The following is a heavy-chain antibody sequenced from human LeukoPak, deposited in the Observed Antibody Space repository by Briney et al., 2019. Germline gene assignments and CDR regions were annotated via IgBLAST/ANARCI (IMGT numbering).Heavy chain of an antibody. J-gene: IGHJ6*03. CDR1: GFTFSSYA. CDR2: ISGSGGST. CDR3: AKGGYSIAAYYYYYYMDV. Sequence: GGTLRLSCAASGFTFSSYAMSWVRQAPGKGLEWVSAISGSGGSTYYADSVKGRFTISRDNSKNTLYLQMSSLRAEDTAVYYCAKGGYSIAAYYYYYYMDVWGKGTTVTVSS. V-gene: IGHV3-23*01. D-gene: IGHD6-25*01.